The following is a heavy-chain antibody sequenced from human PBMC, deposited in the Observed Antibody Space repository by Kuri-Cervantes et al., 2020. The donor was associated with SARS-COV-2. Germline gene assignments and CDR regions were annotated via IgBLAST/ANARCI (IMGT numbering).Heavy chain of an antibody. D-gene: IGHD3/OR15-3a*01. CDR3: ARDKSYGFWREPFDY. V-gene: IGHV3-23*01. Sequence: GGSLRLSCVGSGFTFGDYAMSWVRQSPGKGLEWVSAISGSVSNTYYADSVKGRFIISRDNSKNTLYLQMDSLRADDTAVYFCARDKSYGFWREPFDYWGQGTPVTVSS. J-gene: IGHJ4*02. CDR1: GFTFGDYA. CDR2: ISGSVSNT.